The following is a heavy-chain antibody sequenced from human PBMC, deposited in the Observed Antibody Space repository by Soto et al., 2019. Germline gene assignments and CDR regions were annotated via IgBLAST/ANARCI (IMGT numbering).Heavy chain of an antibody. J-gene: IGHJ5*02. CDR1: GFSVSTTGVG. V-gene: IGHV2-5*01. D-gene: IGHD3-22*01. CDR3: VHGKYDSSGIWSYP. CDR2: IYWNDDK. Sequence: GSGPTLVNPTQTLTLTCTFSGFSVSTTGVGVGWIRQPPGKALECIALIYWNDDKRYIPSLKSRLTIIKDTSKNQVVLKLTNMDPVDTATYYCVHGKYDSSGIWSYPCGQGARVTVSS.